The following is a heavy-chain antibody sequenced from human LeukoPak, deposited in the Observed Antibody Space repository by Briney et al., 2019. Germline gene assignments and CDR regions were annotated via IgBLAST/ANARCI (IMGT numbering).Heavy chain of an antibody. J-gene: IGHJ4*02. Sequence: GGSLRLSCVPSGFTFSGYYMSWVRQTPEKGLEWMAHISGDSDTIYYTDSVKGRFTNSRDNARNSVFLQMDSLRAEDTAVYYCARDSNTAMIILDHWGQGTPVTVSS. CDR2: ISGDSDTI. V-gene: IGHV3-11*01. CDR3: ARDSNTAMIILDH. CDR1: GFTFSGYY. D-gene: IGHD5-18*01.